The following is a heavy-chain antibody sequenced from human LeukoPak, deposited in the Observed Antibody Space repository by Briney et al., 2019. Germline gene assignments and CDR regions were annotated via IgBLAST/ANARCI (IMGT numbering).Heavy chain of an antibody. CDR1: GYIFTSYW. D-gene: IGHD3-22*01. Sequence: LGESLQISCKGSGYIFTSYWIGWGRQVPGKGLERMGIIYPGDSDSRYSPSFQGHVTISADQSISTAYLQWSSLKASDTAMYYCARPDYYHSSRYYYVGAFDIWAQGTMVTVSS. CDR3: ARPDYYHSSRYYYVGAFDI. V-gene: IGHV5-51*01. J-gene: IGHJ3*02. CDR2: IYPGDSDS.